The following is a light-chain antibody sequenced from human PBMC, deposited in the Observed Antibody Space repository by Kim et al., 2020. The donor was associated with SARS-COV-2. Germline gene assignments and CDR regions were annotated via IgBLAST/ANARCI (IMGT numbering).Light chain of an antibody. J-gene: IGLJ2*01. CDR3: AAWDDRLIGVV. CDR2: QND. Sequence: QSVVTQSPSMSATPGQRVIISCSGRGSNIGSNFVYWYKQLPGTAPTLLISQNDQRPSGVPDRFSGSKSGTSASLAISGLRSEDEAAYFCAAWDDRLIGVVFGGGTKVTVL. CDR1: GSNIGSNF. V-gene: IGLV1-47*01.